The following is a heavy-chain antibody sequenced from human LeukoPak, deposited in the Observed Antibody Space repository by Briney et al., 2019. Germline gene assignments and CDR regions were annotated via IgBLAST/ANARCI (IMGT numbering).Heavy chain of an antibody. D-gene: IGHD3-3*01. Sequence: PSETLSLTCTVSGGSISSYYWSWIRQPPGKGLEWIGYIYYSGSTNYNPSLKSRVTISVDTSKNQFSLKLSSVTAADTAVYYCARVGYDCWSGYPSTASNWFDPWGQGTLVTVSS. CDR3: ARVGYDCWSGYPSTASNWFDP. V-gene: IGHV4-59*01. J-gene: IGHJ5*02. CDR1: GGSISSYY. CDR2: IYYSGST.